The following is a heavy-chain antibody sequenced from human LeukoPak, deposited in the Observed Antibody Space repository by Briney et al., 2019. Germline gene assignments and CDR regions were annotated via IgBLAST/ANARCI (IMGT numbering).Heavy chain of an antibody. CDR2: IYYSGST. J-gene: IGHJ5*02. CDR1: GGSINSYY. V-gene: IGHV4-59*01. Sequence: SETLFLTCTVSGGSINSYYWSWIRQPPGKGLEWIGYIYYSGSTNCNPSLKSRVTISVDTSKNQFSLKLSSVTAADTAVYYCARDSPVAGVFDPWGQGTLVTVSS. D-gene: IGHD6-19*01. CDR3: ARDSPVAGVFDP.